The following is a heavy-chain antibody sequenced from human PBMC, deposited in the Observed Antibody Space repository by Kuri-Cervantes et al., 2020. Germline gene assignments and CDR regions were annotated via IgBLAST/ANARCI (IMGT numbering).Heavy chain of an antibody. Sequence: SGPTLVKPTETLTLARTVTGLALSKARMGVGWIRQPPGKALEWLALIYWDDDKRYGPSLRSRLTITKDTSKNQVVLTMTNMDPVDTATYYCAHLTGLYSSSWFYFDYWGQGTLVTVSS. J-gene: IGHJ4*02. CDR3: AHLTGLYSSSWFYFDY. CDR2: IYWDDDK. CDR1: GLALSKARMG. D-gene: IGHD6-13*01. V-gene: IGHV2-5*05.